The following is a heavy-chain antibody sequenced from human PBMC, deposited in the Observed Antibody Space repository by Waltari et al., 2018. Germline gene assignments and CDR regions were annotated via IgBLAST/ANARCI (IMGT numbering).Heavy chain of an antibody. D-gene: IGHD3-10*01. V-gene: IGHV4-34*01. Sequence: QVQLQQWGAGLLKPSETLSLTCAVYGGSFSGYYWSWLRQPPGKGLEWIGEINHSGSTNHNPSLKSRVTISVATSKNQFSLKLSSVTAADTAVYYGARGWRVLLWVGESPSAYCFDYWGQGTLVTVSS. CDR3: ARGWRVLLWVGESPSAYCFDY. CDR2: INHSGST. J-gene: IGHJ4*02. CDR1: GGSFSGYY.